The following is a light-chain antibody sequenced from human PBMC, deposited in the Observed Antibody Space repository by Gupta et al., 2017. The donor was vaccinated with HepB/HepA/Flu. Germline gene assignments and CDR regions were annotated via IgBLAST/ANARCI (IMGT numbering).Light chain of an antibody. V-gene: IGKV2-28*01. CDR1: QSLLHSNGYNY. Sequence: DIVMTQSPLSLPVTPGEPASISCRSSQSLLHSNGYNYLDWYLQKPGQSPQLLIYLGSNRASGVPDRFSGSGSATDFTLKISRVEAEDVGVYYCMQARQTPRTFGQGTKVEIK. J-gene: IGKJ1*01. CDR2: LGS. CDR3: MQARQTPRT.